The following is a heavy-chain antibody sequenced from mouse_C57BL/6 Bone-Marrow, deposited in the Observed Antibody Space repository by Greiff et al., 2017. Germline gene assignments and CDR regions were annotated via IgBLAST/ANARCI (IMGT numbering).Heavy chain of an antibody. CDR1: GYTFTSYW. Sequence: QVQLQQPGAELVRPGSSVKLSCKASGYTFTSYWMDWVKQRPGQGLEWIGNIYPSDSETHYNQKFKDKATLTVDKSSSTAYMQLSSLTSEDSAVYYCARAGSPWYFDVWGTGTTVTVSS. CDR3: ARAGSPWYFDV. CDR2: IYPSDSET. J-gene: IGHJ1*03. V-gene: IGHV1-61*01. D-gene: IGHD1-1*02.